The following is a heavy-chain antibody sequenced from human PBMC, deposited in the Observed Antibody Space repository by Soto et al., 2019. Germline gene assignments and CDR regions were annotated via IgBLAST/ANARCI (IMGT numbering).Heavy chain of an antibody. CDR1: GFTFSSYA. CDR2: ISGSGGST. V-gene: IGHV3-23*01. Sequence: EVQLLESGGGLVQPGGSLRLSCAASGFTFSSYAMSWVRQAPGKGLEWVSAISGSGGSTYYADSVKGRFTISRDNSKNTVYLQMTSLRAEDTAVSYCATRSSGWSFDHWGQGTLVTVSS. J-gene: IGHJ4*02. D-gene: IGHD6-19*01. CDR3: ATRSSGWSFDH.